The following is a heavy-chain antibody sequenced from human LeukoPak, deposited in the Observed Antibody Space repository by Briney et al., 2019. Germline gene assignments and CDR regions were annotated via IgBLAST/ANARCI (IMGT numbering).Heavy chain of an antibody. CDR1: GGSISSSSYY. Sequence: PSETLSLTCTVSGGSISSSSYYWGWIRQPPGKGLEWIGSIYYSGSTYYNPSLKSRVTISVDTSKNQFSLKLSSVTAADTAVYYCARVGSYYSSGWYDYFDYWGQGTLVTVSS. D-gene: IGHD6-19*01. V-gene: IGHV4-39*07. J-gene: IGHJ4*02. CDR2: IYYSGST. CDR3: ARVGSYYSSGWYDYFDY.